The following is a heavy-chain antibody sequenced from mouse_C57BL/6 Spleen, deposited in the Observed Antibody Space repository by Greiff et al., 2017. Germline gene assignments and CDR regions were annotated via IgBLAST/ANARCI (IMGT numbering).Heavy chain of an antibody. CDR3: ARGDPWFAY. J-gene: IGHJ3*01. V-gene: IGHV14-2*01. CDR1: GFNIKDYY. Sequence: VQLQQSGAELVKPGASVKLSCTASGFNIKDYYMHWVKQRTEQGLEWIGRIDPEDGETKYAPKFPGKATITADTSSNTAYLQLSSLTSEDTAVYYCARGDPWFAYWGQGTLVTVSA. CDR2: IDPEDGET. D-gene: IGHD3-3*01.